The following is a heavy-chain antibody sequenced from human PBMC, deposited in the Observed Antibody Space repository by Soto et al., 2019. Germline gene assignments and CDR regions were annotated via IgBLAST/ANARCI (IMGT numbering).Heavy chain of an antibody. CDR1: GFTLSNYS. CDR2: ISSSSSYI. CDR3: ARGIGAADPDAFDI. J-gene: IGHJ3*02. V-gene: IGHV3-21*01. D-gene: IGHD6-13*01. Sequence: GGLRLSCATSGFTLSNYSMNWVRQAPGKGLEWVSSISSSSSYIYYADSVKGRFTISRDNAKNSLYLQMNSLRAEDTAVYYCARGIGAADPDAFDIWGQGTMVTVSS.